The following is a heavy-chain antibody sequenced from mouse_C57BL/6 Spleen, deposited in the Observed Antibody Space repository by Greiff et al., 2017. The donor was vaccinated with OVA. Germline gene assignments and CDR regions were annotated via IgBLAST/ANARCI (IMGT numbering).Heavy chain of an antibody. V-gene: IGHV1-42*01. J-gene: IGHJ2*01. CDR2: INPSTGGT. D-gene: IGHD1-1*01. Sequence: VQLKESGPELVKPGASVKISCKASGYSFTGYYMNWVKQSPEKSLEWIGEINPSTGGTTYNQKFKAKATLTVDKSSSTAYMQLKSLTSEDSAVYYCARNYGSSLDVDYWGKGTTLTVSS. CDR3: ARNYGSSLDVDY. CDR1: GYSFTGYY.